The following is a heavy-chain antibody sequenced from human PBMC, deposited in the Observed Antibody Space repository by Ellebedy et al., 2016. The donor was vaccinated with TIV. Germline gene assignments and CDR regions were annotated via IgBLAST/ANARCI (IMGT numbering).Heavy chain of an antibody. CDR3: ARDVGYDSSGYHPYYFDY. CDR2: INPNSGGT. CDR1: GYTFTNYA. D-gene: IGHD3-22*01. J-gene: IGHJ4*02. Sequence: AASVKVSCKASGYTFTNYAIHWVRQAPGQGLEWMGWINPNSGGTNYAQKFQGWVTMTRDTSISTAYMELSRLRSDDTAVYYCARDVGYDSSGYHPYYFDYWGQGTLVTVSS. V-gene: IGHV1-2*04.